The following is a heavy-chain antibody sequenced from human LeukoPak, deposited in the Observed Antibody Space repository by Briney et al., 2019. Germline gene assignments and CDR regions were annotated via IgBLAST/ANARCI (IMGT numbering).Heavy chain of an antibody. J-gene: IGHJ4*02. CDR1: GFTFSSYA. D-gene: IGHD6-13*01. V-gene: IGHV3-23*01. CDR3: AKGGLRQQLVWARIDDFDY. Sequence: PGGSLRLSCAAPGFTFSSYAMSWVRQAPGKGLEWVSAISGSGGSTYYADSVKGRFTISRDNSKNTLYLQMNSLRAEDTAVYYCAKGGLRQQLVWARIDDFDYWGQGTLVTVSS. CDR2: ISGSGGST.